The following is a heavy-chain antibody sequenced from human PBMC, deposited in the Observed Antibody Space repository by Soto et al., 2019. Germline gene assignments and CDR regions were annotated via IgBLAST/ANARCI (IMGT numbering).Heavy chain of an antibody. CDR1: AFTCRNYA. CDR2: IGDSGATT. J-gene: IGHJ4*02. CDR3: AKDRSSTSRYGFAY. Sequence: GGSLRLSCAASAFTCRNYAMSWVRQAPGKGLEWVSAIGDSGATTYYADSVKGRFTISRDNSKNTLYLQMNNLRAEDTAFYYCAKDRSSTSRYGFAYWGPGALVPVSS. V-gene: IGHV3-23*01. D-gene: IGHD2-2*01.